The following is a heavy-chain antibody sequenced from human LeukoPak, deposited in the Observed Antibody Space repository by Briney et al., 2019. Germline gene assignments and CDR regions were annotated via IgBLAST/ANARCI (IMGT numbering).Heavy chain of an antibody. V-gene: IGHV4-34*01. CDR1: GGSFSGYY. CDR2: INHSGST. J-gene: IGHJ5*02. CDR3: ARRTGQFWVRGRGWFDP. D-gene: IGHD3-10*01. Sequence: PSETLSLTCAVCGGSFSGYYWSWIRQPPGKGLEWIGEINHSGSTNYNPSLKSRVTISVDTSKNQFSLKLSSVTAADTAVYYCARRTGQFWVRGRGWFDPWGQGTLVTASS.